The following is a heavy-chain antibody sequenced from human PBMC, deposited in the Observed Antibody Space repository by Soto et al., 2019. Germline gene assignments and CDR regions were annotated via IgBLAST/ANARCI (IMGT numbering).Heavy chain of an antibody. CDR2: IYYSGRT. D-gene: IGHD2-2*01. CDR3: ARESTNYGMDV. CDR1: GGSISSYY. J-gene: IGHJ6*02. V-gene: IGHV4-59*01. Sequence: SETLSLTCTVSGGSISSYYWSWIRRPPGKGLEWIGYIYYSGRTNSNHSLKSRVTISVDTSKNQLSLKLSSVTAADTAVYYCARESTNYGMDVCGQWTKGTDSS.